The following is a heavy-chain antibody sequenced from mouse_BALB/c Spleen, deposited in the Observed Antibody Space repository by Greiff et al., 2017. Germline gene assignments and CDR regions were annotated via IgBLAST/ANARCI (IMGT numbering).Heavy chain of an antibody. V-gene: IGHV14-1*02. CDR1: GFNIKDYY. J-gene: IGHJ4*01. D-gene: IGHD1-1*01. CDR3: ARRGVVAKDYAMDY. Sequence: EVQLQQSGAELVRPGALVKLSCKASGFNIKDYYMHWVKQRPEQGLEWIGWIDPENGNTIYDPKFQGKASITADTSSNTAYLQLSSLTSEDTAVYYCARRGVVAKDYAMDYWGQGTSVTVSS. CDR2: IDPENGNT.